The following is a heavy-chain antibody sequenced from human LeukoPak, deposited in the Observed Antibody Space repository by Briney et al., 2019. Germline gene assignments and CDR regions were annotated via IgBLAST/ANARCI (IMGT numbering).Heavy chain of an antibody. J-gene: IGHJ3*02. V-gene: IGHV3-21*01. Sequence: PGGSLRLSCAASGFTFSSYGMNWVRQAPGKGLEWVSSISSSSSYIYYADSVKGRFTISRDNAKNSLYLQMNGLRAEDTAVYYCAREVAGPAKAFDIWGQGTMVTVSS. D-gene: IGHD2-15*01. CDR1: GFTFSSYG. CDR2: ISSSSSYI. CDR3: AREVAGPAKAFDI.